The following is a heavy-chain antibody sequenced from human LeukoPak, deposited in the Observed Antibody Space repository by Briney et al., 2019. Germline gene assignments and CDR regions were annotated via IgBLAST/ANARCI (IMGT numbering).Heavy chain of an antibody. J-gene: IGHJ5*02. CDR1: GGSISSSSYY. CDR3: AGRLDCSSTSCYTTPPNWFDP. V-gene: IGHV4-39*01. Sequence: SETLSLTRTVSGGSISSSSYYWGWIRQPPGKGLEWIGSIYYSGSTYYNPSLKSRVTISVDTSKNQFSLKLSSVTAADTAVYYCAGRLDCSSTSCYTTPPNWFDPWGQGTLVTVSS. D-gene: IGHD2-2*02. CDR2: IYYSGST.